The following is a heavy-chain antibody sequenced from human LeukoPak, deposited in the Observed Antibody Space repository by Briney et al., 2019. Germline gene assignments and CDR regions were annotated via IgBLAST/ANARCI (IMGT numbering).Heavy chain of an antibody. CDR1: AFTFSDHY. J-gene: IGHJ3*02. CDR2: IYSDGRT. D-gene: IGHD3-9*01. Sequence: GGSLRLSCAASAFTFSDHYMDWVRQAPGKGLEWVSVIYSDGRTYYADSVEGRFTISRDNSENTLFLQMNSLRAEDTAVYYCARSKYFSTYHDALDIWGQGTVVTVSS. CDR3: ARSKYFSTYHDALDI. V-gene: IGHV3-53*01.